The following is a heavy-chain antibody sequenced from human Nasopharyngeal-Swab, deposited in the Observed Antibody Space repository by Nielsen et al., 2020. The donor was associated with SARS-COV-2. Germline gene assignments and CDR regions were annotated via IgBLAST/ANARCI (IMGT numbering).Heavy chain of an antibody. D-gene: IGHD5-12*01. CDR3: ARTPIVATMGDYYHYMDV. CDR2: IWYDGSNK. V-gene: IGHV3-33*01. Sequence: WIRQPPGKGLEWVAVIWYDGSNKYYADSVKGRFTISRDNSKNTLYLQMNSLRAEDTAVYYCARTPIVATMGDYYHYMDVWGKGTTVTVSS. J-gene: IGHJ6*03.